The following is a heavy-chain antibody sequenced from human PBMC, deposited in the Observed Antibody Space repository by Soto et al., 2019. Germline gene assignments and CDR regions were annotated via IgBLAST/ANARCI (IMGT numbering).Heavy chain of an antibody. CDR2: LTAGNGNT. CDR1: GYTFTSYA. CDR3: ARGPNPYYFDY. Sequence: QVQLVQSGAEVKKPGASVKVSCKASGYTFTSYAMHWVRQAPGQRLEWLGWLTAGNGNTKYSQNFQGRVTITRDTSASTAYMELSSLRSEYTAVYYCARGPNPYYFDYWGQGTLVPVSS. J-gene: IGHJ4*02. V-gene: IGHV1-3*01.